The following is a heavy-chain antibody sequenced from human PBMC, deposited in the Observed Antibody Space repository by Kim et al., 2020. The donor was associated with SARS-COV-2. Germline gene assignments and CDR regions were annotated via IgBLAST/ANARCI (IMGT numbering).Heavy chain of an antibody. CDR3: AREGHESSGYYYEA. V-gene: IGHV3-33*01. Sequence: GGSLRLSCAASGFTFSNYGMHWVRQAPGKGLQWVALIWNDGRNKFYEDSVKGRFTISRDNSKNTMYLEMNSLRVEDTAVYYCAREGHESSGYYYEAWGQGTLVTVSS. J-gene: IGHJ4*02. CDR2: IWNDGRNK. CDR1: GFTFSNYG. D-gene: IGHD3-22*01.